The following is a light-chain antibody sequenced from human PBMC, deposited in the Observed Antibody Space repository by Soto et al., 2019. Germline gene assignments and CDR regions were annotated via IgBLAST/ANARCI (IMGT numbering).Light chain of an antibody. J-gene: IGLJ2*01. CDR2: GNS. CDR1: SSNIGAGYD. V-gene: IGLV1-40*01. Sequence: QSALTQRPSVSGAPGQRITISCTGSSSNIGAGYDVHWYQQLPGTAPKLLIYGNSNRPSGVPDRFSGSKSGTSASLAITGLQAEDEADYYCQSYDSSLRVFGGGTKLTVL. CDR3: QSYDSSLRV.